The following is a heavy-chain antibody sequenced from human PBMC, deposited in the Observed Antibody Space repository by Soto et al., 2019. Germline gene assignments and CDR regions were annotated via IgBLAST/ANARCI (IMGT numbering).Heavy chain of an antibody. V-gene: IGHV3-21*01. J-gene: IGHJ4*02. CDR3: AGDGSDGAFDY. CDR1: GFTFSSYS. CDR2: ISSSSSYI. Sequence: EVQLVESGGGLVKPGGSLRLSCAASGFTFSSYSMNWVRQAPGKGLEWVSSISSSSSYIYYADSVKGRFTISRDNAKNSLYLQMNSLRAEDTAVYYCAGDGSDGAFDYWGQGTLVTVSS. D-gene: IGHD1-26*01.